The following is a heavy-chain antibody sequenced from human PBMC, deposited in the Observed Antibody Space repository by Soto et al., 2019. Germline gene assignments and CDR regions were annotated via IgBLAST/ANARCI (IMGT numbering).Heavy chain of an antibody. V-gene: IGHV3-21*01. CDR1: GFTFSSYS. CDR3: ARDQGWFGELLPKQIYYYYYGMDV. D-gene: IGHD3-10*01. Sequence: EVQLVESGGGLVKPGGSLRLSCAASGFTFSSYSMNWVRQAPGKGLEWVSSISSSSSYIYYADSVKGRFTISRDNAKNSLXXQXNXXRAEDTAVYYCARDQGWFGELLPKQIYYYYYGMDVWGQGTTVTVSS. J-gene: IGHJ6*02. CDR2: ISSSSSYI.